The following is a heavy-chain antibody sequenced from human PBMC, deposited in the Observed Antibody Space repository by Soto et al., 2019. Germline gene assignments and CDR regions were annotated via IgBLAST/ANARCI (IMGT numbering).Heavy chain of an antibody. J-gene: IGHJ4*02. V-gene: IGHV4-39*01. Sequence: QLQLQESGPGLVKPSETLSLTCTVSGGSISTGSYSWGWIRQPPGKGLEWIGTISYSGSTYYNPSLNSRGTISVDTAKNPVSPKLSSVTAAGTAVDYCARHPPGPWLDHSFDYWGQGTLVTVSS. CDR2: ISYSGST. D-gene: IGHD6-19*01. CDR3: ARHPPGPWLDHSFDY. CDR1: GGSISTGSYS.